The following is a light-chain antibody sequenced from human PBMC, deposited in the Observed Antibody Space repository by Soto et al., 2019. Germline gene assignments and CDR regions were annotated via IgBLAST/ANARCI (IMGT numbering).Light chain of an antibody. CDR1: QSISSY. Sequence: DIQMTQSPSSLSASVGDRVTITCRASQSISSYLNWYQQKPGKAPKLLIYAASSLQSGFPSRFTGSGSGTDFTLTISSLQPEDFATYYCQQSNSIPHTFVQGTKLEIK. J-gene: IGKJ2*01. V-gene: IGKV1-39*01. CDR3: QQSNSIPHT. CDR2: AAS.